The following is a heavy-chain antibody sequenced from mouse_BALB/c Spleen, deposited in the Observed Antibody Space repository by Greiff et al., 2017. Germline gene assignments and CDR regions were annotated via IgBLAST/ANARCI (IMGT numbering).Heavy chain of an antibody. CDR2: INPSTGYT. J-gene: IGHJ1*01. V-gene: IGHV1-7*01. CDR3: ARSGDYYGSSPYWYFDV. Sequence: QVHVKQSGAELAKPGASVKMSCKASGYTFTSYWMHWVKQRPGQGLEWIGYINPSTGYTEYNQKFKDKATLTADKSSSTAYMQLSSLTSEDSAVYYCARSGDYYGSSPYWYFDVWGAGTTVTVSS. D-gene: IGHD1-1*01. CDR1: GYTFTSYW.